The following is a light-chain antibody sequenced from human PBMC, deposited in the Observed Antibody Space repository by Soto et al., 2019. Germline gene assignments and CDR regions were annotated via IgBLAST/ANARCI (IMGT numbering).Light chain of an antibody. CDR2: DVS. Sequence: QSALTQPPSASGSPGQSVTISCTGTSSDVGGFDYVSWHQQHPGKAPKVMIYDVSKRPSGVPDRFSGSKSGNTASLTISGLQAEDEADYYCCSYAASNTFVFGTGTKVTVL. V-gene: IGLV2-8*01. J-gene: IGLJ1*01. CDR3: CSYAASNTFV. CDR1: SSDVGGFDY.